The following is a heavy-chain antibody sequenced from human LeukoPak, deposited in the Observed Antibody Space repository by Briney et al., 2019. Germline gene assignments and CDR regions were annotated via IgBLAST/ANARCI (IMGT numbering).Heavy chain of an antibody. CDR1: GGSVSSRSYY. CDR3: ARRGGDGYNYDY. D-gene: IGHD5-24*01. CDR2: LYYTGST. Sequence: SETLSLTCTVSGGSVSSRSYYWGWIRQPPGKGLEWIGSLYYTGSTYYNPSLKSRVTISVDTSKNQFSLRLSSVTATDTAVYYCARRGGDGYNYDYWGRGTLVTVSS. V-gene: IGHV4-39*01. J-gene: IGHJ4*02.